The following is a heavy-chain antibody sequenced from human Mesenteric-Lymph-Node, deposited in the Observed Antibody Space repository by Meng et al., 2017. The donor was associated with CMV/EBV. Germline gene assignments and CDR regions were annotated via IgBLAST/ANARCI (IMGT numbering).Heavy chain of an antibody. CDR2: ISGSGGST. CDR1: RFTFSSYA. Sequence: GGSLRLSCAASRFTFSSYAMSWVRQAPGKGLEWVSAISGSGGSTYYADSVKGRFTISRDNSKNTLYLQMNSLRAEDTAVYYCAKDSYQLLFYFDYWGQGTLVTVSS. D-gene: IGHD2-2*01. CDR3: AKDSYQLLFYFDY. V-gene: IGHV3-23*01. J-gene: IGHJ4*02.